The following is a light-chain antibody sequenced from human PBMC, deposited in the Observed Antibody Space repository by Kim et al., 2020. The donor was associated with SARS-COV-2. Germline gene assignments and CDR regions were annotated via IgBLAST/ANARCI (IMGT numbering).Light chain of an antibody. CDR3: QQYGSAPNT. Sequence: EIVLTQSPGTLSLSPGERATLSCRASQSFISSNIAWYQQKPGQAPRLLIYGASNRATGTPDRFSGSGSGTDFTLTISRLEPEDFAVYYCQQYGSAPNTFGQGTKLEIK. J-gene: IGKJ2*01. CDR2: GAS. V-gene: IGKV3-20*01. CDR1: QSFISSN.